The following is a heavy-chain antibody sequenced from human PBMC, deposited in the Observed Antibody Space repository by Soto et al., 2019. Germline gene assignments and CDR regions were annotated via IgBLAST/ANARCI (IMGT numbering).Heavy chain of an antibody. CDR1: GGSISKFY. D-gene: IGHD3-10*01. CDR2: VYATGTT. J-gene: IGHJ5*02. Sequence: PSETLSLTCIVSGGSISKFYWSWIRKTAGKGLEWMGRVYATGTTDYNPSLRSRVAMSVDISRKTFSLRLTSVTAADTGMYYCVRDGSKTLRDWFDPWAQGKLVTVSS. CDR3: VRDGSKTLRDWFDP. V-gene: IGHV4-4*07.